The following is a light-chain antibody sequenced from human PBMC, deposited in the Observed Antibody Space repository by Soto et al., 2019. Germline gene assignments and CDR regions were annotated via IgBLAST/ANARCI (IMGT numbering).Light chain of an antibody. CDR3: QQRVNWPPT. Sequence: ETVLTQSPASLSLSPGDRATLSCRAGQSVRDYVAWYQQKPGQSPRLLFFDASSRATGVPARFSAGGSGTDYTLIISSLEPEDFAVYYCQQRVNWPPTFGGGTKVDIK. CDR1: QSVRDY. V-gene: IGKV3-11*01. J-gene: IGKJ4*01. CDR2: DAS.